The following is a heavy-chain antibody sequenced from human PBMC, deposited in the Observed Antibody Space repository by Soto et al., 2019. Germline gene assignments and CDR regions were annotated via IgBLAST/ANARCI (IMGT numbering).Heavy chain of an antibody. CDR1: GGSISSYY. Sequence: PSETLSLTCTVSGGSISSYYWSWIRQPPGKGLEWIGYIYYSGSTNYNPSLKSRVTISVDTSKNQFSLKLSSVTAADTAVYYCARGFGHDYGDYEDHTWFDPWGQGTLVTVSS. CDR3: ARGFGHDYGDYEDHTWFDP. D-gene: IGHD4-17*01. V-gene: IGHV4-59*01. CDR2: IYYSGST. J-gene: IGHJ5*02.